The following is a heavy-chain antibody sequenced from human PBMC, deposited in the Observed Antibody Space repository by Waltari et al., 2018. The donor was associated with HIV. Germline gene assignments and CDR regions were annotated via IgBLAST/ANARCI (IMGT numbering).Heavy chain of an antibody. V-gene: IGHV1-18*01. CDR1: GFTIIRFG. J-gene: IGHJ4*02. D-gene: IGHD3-3*01. CDR2: ISVYNRNT. Sequence: QVQLVQSGAEVKKPGASVKVSCRASGFTIIRFGINWVRQAPGQGLEWMGWISVYNRNTNPTQKFQGRVTRTTDTSTTTAYMGLRNLRSDDSAVYYCASGSALLRGVPDYYFEYWGQGTLVTVSS. CDR3: ASGSALLRGVPDYYFEY.